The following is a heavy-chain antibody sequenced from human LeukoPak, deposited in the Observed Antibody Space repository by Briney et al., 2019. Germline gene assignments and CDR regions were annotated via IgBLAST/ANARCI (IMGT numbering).Heavy chain of an antibody. CDR1: GFTFSSYW. CDR3: ARVGHDIHLDY. J-gene: IGHJ4*02. Sequence: GGSLRLSCAASGFTFSSYWMSWVRQAPGKGLEWVANIKQDGSGKYYVDSVKGRFTISRDNAKNSLYLQMNSLRAEDTAVYYCARVGHDIHLDYWGQGTLVTVSS. V-gene: IGHV3-7*01. D-gene: IGHD3-9*01. CDR2: IKQDGSGK.